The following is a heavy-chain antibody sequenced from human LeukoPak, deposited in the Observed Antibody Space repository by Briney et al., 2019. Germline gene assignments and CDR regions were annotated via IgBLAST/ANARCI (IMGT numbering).Heavy chain of an antibody. D-gene: IGHD6-13*01. V-gene: IGHV1-69*01. Sequence: SVKVSCKASGGTFSSYAISWVRQAPGQGLEWMGGIIPIFGTANYAQKFQGRVTITADESTSTAYMELSSLRSEDTAVYYCARQQQLVLAGAFDIWGQGAMVTVSS. CDR1: GGTFSSYA. CDR3: ARQQQLVLAGAFDI. CDR2: IIPIFGTA. J-gene: IGHJ3*02.